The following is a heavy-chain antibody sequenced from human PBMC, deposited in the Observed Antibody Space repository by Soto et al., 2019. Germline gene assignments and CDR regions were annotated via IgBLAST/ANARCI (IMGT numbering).Heavy chain of an antibody. CDR1: GGSISSSSCY. J-gene: IGHJ4*02. D-gene: IGHD3-16*01. V-gene: IGHV4-39*01. CDR2: IYYSGST. CDR3: ARHLAAIRFTPKGYYFDY. Sequence: SETLSLTCAVSGGSISSSSCYWGWIRQPPGKGLEWIGSIYYSGSTYYNPSLKSRVTISVDTSKNQFSLKLSSVTAADTAVYYCARHLAAIRFTPKGYYFDYWGQGTLVTVSS.